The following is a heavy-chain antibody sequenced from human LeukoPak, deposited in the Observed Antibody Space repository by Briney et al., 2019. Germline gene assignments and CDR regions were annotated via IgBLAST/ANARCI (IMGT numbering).Heavy chain of an antibody. CDR3: ARGGAVAGRFGY. Sequence: PGGSLRLSCAASGFTFSSYSMNWVRQAPGKGLEWVSSISSSSSYIYYADSVKGRFTISRDNAKNSLYLQMNSLRAEDTAVYYCARGGAVAGRFGYWGQGTLVTVSS. D-gene: IGHD6-19*01. V-gene: IGHV3-21*01. J-gene: IGHJ4*02. CDR2: ISSSSSYI. CDR1: GFTFSSYS.